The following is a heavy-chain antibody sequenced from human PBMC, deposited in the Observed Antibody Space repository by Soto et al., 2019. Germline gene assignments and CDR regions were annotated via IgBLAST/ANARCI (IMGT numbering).Heavy chain of an antibody. CDR3: AKGVVPAAIDYYYYYMDV. CDR1: GFTFSSYA. V-gene: IGHV3-23*01. J-gene: IGHJ6*03. Sequence: GGSLILSCAASGFTFSSYAMSWVRQAPGKGLEWVSAISGSGGSTYYADSVKGRFTISRDNSKNTLYLQMNSLRAEDTAVYYCAKGVVPAAIDYYYYYMDVWGKGTTVTVSS. CDR2: ISGSGGST. D-gene: IGHD2-2*02.